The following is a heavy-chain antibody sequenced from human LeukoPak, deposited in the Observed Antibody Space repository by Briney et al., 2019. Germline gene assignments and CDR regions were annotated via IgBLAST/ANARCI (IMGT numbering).Heavy chain of an antibody. D-gene: IGHD4-11*01. CDR2: IYPGDSDT. Sequence: GESLKISCKGSGYSFTSYWIGWVRQMPGKGLEWMGIIYPGDSDTRYSPSFQGQVTISADKSISTAYLQWSSLKASDTAMYYCARANGDYSNYVRTNWFDPWGQGTLVTVSS. CDR1: GYSFTSYW. J-gene: IGHJ5*02. V-gene: IGHV5-51*01. CDR3: ARANGDYSNYVRTNWFDP.